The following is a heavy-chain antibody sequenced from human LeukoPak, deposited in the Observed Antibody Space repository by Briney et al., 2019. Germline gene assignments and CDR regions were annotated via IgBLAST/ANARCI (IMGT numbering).Heavy chain of an antibody. V-gene: IGHV4-34*01. J-gene: IGHJ4*02. CDR2: INHSGST. CDR3: ARSAEDIVVVVAATLDY. D-gene: IGHD2-15*01. CDR1: GGSFSGYY. Sequence: SETLSLTCAVYGGSFSGYYWSWIRQPPGKGLEWIGEINHSGSTNYNPSLKSRVTISVDTSKNQFSLKLSSVTAADTAVYYCARSAEDIVVVVAATLDYRGQGTLVTVSS.